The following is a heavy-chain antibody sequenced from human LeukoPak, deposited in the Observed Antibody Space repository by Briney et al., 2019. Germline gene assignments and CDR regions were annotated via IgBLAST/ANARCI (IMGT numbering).Heavy chain of an antibody. V-gene: IGHV3-73*01. J-gene: IGHJ4*02. CDR3: TRRVKDDSSGYYDY. D-gene: IGHD3-22*01. Sequence: PGGSLRLSCAASGFTFSGSALHWVRQASGKGLEGVGRIRSKPNSYATAYAASVKGRFTISRDDSKNTAYLQMNSLKTEDTAEYYCTRRVKDDSSGYYDYWGQGILVTVSS. CDR1: GFTFSGSA. CDR2: IRSKPNSYAT.